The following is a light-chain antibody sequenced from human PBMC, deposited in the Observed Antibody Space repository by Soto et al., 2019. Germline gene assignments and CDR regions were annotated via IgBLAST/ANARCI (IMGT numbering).Light chain of an antibody. V-gene: IGLV2-11*01. Sequence: QSALTQPRSVSGSPGHSVTISCTGTSSDVGGYSYVSWYQQHPGKAPKLMISYVSKRPSGVPDRFSGSKFGNTASLNISGLQAEDEADYYCCSYAGAFTYVFGSGTKLTVL. J-gene: IGLJ1*01. CDR2: YVS. CDR1: SSDVGGYSY. CDR3: CSYAGAFTYV.